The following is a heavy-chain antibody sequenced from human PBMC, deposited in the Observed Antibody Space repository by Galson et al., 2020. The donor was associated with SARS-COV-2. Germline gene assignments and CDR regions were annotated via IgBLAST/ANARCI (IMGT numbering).Heavy chain of an antibody. CDR3: AGVTNYYDRRRYPRRWIDR. J-gene: IGHJ4*02. CDR1: GGSISRYF. D-gene: IGHD3-22*01. Sequence: SETLSLTCTVSGGSISRYFWTWIRQSPGKGLEWVGDIYYTGTTNLSPSLKGRLTISIDTSKYQFSLNLNSVTAADTAVYFCAGVTNYYDRRRYPRRWIDRWGQGTLVTVSS. CDR2: IYYTGTT. V-gene: IGHV4-59*08.